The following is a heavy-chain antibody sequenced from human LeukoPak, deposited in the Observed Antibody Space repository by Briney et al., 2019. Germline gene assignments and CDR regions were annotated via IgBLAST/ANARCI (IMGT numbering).Heavy chain of an antibody. CDR2: IYYSGST. CDR1: GGSISSYY. CDR3: AREEQLASIDY. V-gene: IGHV4-59*01. Sequence: PSETLSLTCTVSGGSISSYYWSWIRQPPGKGLEWIGYIYYSGSTNYNPSLKSRVTISVDTSKNQFSLKLSSVTAADTAVYYCAREEQLASIDYWGQGTLGTVSS. J-gene: IGHJ4*02. D-gene: IGHD6-13*01.